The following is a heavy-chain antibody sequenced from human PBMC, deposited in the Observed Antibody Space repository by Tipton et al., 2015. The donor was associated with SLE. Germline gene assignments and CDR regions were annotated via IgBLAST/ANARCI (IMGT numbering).Heavy chain of an antibody. V-gene: IGHV4-39*07. Sequence: TLSLTCTVSGGSISSSSYYWGWIRQPPGKGLEWIGSIYYSGSTSYNPSLKSRVTISVDTSKNQFSLKLSSVTAADTAVYYCARPLRGLFAFDIWGQETMVTVSS. J-gene: IGHJ3*02. CDR3: ARPLRGLFAFDI. CDR1: GGSISSSSYY. CDR2: IYYSGST.